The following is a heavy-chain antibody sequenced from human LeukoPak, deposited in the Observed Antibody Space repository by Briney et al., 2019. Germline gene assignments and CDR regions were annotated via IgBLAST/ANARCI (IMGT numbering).Heavy chain of an antibody. CDR1: GGSISSYY. Sequence: SETLSLTCTVSGGSISSYYWSWIRQPPGKGLEWIGYIYYSGTTNYNPSLKSRVTMSVDTSKNQFSLRLSSVTAADTAVYYCARCRSYDSSGYCDAVDIWGQGTMVTVSS. CDR2: IYYSGTT. CDR3: ARCRSYDSSGYCDAVDI. V-gene: IGHV4-59*01. D-gene: IGHD3-22*01. J-gene: IGHJ3*02.